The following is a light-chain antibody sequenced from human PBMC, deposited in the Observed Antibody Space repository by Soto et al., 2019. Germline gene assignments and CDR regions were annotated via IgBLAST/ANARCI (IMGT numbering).Light chain of an antibody. J-gene: IGLJ3*02. CDR3: CSYAASSTRV. V-gene: IGLV2-23*01. CDR1: SSDVGSYNL. CDR2: EGS. Sequence: QSALTQPASVSGSPGQSITISCTGTSSDVGSYNLVSWYQQHPGKAPKLMIYEGSKRPSGVSNRFSGSKSGNTASLTISGLQAEDDADYYCCSYAASSTRVFGGGTKVTVL.